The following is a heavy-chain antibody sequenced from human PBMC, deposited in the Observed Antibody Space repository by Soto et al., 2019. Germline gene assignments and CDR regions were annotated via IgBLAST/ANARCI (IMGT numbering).Heavy chain of an antibody. CDR2: INADNGNT. CDR3: AGTGQCTSSACYGAFDY. V-gene: IGHV1-3*01. CDR1: GYIFTTYA. D-gene: IGHD2-21*02. J-gene: IGHJ4*02. Sequence: QVHLVQSGAEVKKPGASVKVSCKASGYIFTTYAMHWVRQVPGQRLEWMGWINADNGNTKYSQNFQGRVTISRDTSASTAYMELSSLRSEDTAVYYCAGTGQCTSSACYGAFDYWGQGTLVTVSS.